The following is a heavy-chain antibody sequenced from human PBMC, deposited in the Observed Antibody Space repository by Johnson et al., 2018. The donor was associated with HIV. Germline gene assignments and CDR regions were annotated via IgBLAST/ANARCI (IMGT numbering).Heavy chain of an antibody. V-gene: IGHV3-23*04. CDR2: ISGSGDNT. J-gene: IGHJ3*02. Sequence: MLLVESGGGLVQPGGSLRLSCAASGFTFSSYAMRWVRQAPGKGLEWVAGISGSGDNTYYADSVKGRFTISRDNSKNTLYLKMNSLRAEDTAGDEDAEGENGDGDGGVDVFDIWGQGTMVTVSS. D-gene: IGHD4-17*01. CDR1: GFTFSSYA. CDR3: AEGENGDGDGGVDVFDI.